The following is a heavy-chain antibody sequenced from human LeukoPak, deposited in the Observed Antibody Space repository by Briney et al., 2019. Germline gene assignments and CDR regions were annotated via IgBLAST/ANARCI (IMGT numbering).Heavy chain of an antibody. J-gene: IGHJ4*02. V-gene: IGHV3-21*04. CDR2: ISSSSSYI. Sequence: PGGSLRLSCAASGFTFSSYSMNWVRQAPGEGLEWVSSISSSSSYIYYADSVKGRFTISRDNAKNSLYLQMNSLRAEDTAVYYCARLGPASSGWPESFDYWGQGTLVTVSS. CDR3: ARLGPASSGWPESFDY. CDR1: GFTFSSYS. D-gene: IGHD6-19*01.